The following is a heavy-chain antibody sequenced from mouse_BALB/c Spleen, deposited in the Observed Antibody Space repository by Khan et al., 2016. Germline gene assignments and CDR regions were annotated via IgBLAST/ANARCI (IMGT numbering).Heavy chain of an antibody. CDR2: INTETGEP. V-gene: IGHV9-2-1*01. CDR1: GYTFTDYS. Sequence: QIQLVQSGPELKKPGETVKISCKASGYTFTDYSMHWVKQAPGKGFKWMGWINTETGEPTYADDFKGRFAFSLETSASTAYLQINNLKDEGTSTCCCASYGYPYYCDYWGQGTTLTVSS. CDR3: ASYGYPYYCDY. J-gene: IGHJ2*01. D-gene: IGHD1-2*01.